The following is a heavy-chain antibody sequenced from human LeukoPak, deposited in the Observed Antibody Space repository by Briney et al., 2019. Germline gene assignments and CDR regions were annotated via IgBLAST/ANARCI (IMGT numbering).Heavy chain of an antibody. J-gene: IGHJ6*03. Sequence: GGSLRLSCAASGFTFSSYGMHWVRQAPGKGLEWVAFIRYDGSNKYYADSVKGRFTISRDNSKNTLYLQMNSPRAEDTAVYYCAKVVVMGATPPPDYYMDVWGKGTTVTVSS. D-gene: IGHD1-26*01. V-gene: IGHV3-30*02. CDR1: GFTFSSYG. CDR3: AKVVVMGATPPPDYYMDV. CDR2: IRYDGSNK.